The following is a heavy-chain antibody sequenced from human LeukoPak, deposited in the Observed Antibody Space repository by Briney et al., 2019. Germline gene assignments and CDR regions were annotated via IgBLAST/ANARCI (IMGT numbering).Heavy chain of an antibody. CDR1: GFTFSSYG. CDR3: ARAEPYCTNGVCYQGDY. Sequence: GGSLRLSCAASGFTFSSYGVHWVRQAPGKGLEWVTFIEYDGSYKYYADSVKGRFTISRDDSENTLYLQMNSLRAEDTAVYYCARAEPYCTNGVCYQGDYWGQGTLVTVSS. D-gene: IGHD2-8*01. CDR2: IEYDGSYK. V-gene: IGHV3-30*19. J-gene: IGHJ4*02.